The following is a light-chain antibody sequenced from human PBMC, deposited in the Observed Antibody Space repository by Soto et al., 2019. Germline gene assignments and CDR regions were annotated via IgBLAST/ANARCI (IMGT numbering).Light chain of an antibody. V-gene: IGLV2-14*03. Sequence: QSALAQPASVFGSPGQSITISCTGTSSDVGGYNFVSWYQQLPGKAPKLMIYEVTSRPSGVSNRFSGSKSGNMASLTISGLQPEDEAAYYCSSYTTSSTVVLGNGTKVT. J-gene: IGLJ1*01. CDR3: SSYTTSSTVV. CDR1: SSDVGGYNF. CDR2: EVT.